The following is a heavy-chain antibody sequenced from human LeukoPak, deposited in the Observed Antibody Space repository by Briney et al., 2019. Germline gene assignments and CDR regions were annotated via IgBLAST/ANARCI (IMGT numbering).Heavy chain of an antibody. J-gene: IGHJ4*02. Sequence: SETLSLTCAVDGTSFSGYYWSWIRQPPGKGLEWIGEISHSGSTTYNPSLKSRVTISVDTSKKQFSLKLTSVTAADTAVYYCAIAPSGYSSGWYVYWGQGTLVTVSS. CDR2: ISHSGST. D-gene: IGHD6-19*01. CDR1: GTSFSGYY. V-gene: IGHV4-34*01. CDR3: AIAPSGYSSGWYVY.